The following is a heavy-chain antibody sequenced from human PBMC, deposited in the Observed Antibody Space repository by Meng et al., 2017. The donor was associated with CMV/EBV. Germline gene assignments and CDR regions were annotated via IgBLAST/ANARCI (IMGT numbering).Heavy chain of an antibody. CDR1: GFTFSSYW. CDR3: AKNGLGGWTNWFDP. D-gene: IGHD6-19*01. CDR2: IKQDGSEK. V-gene: IGHV3-7*03. Sequence: LSLTCAASGFTFSSYWMSWVRQAPGKGLEWVANIKQDGSEKYYVDSVKGRFTISRDNAKNSLYLQMNSLRAEDTAVYYCAKNGLGGWTNWFDPWGQGTLVTVSS. J-gene: IGHJ5*02.